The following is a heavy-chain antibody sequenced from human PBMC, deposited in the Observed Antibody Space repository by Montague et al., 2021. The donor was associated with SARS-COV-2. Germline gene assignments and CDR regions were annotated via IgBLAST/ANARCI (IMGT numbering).Heavy chain of an antibody. CDR2: IYYTGTT. V-gene: IGHV4-39*07. J-gene: IGHJ4*02. CDR3: ARDRGGSSSDY. CDR1: GVSVSSSSYY. D-gene: IGHD3-10*01. Sequence: SETLSLTCTVSGVSVSSSSYYWGWIRQPPGEGLEYIGSIYYTGTTYHNPSLKSRVTISMDTSKNQFSLKLTSVTAADTAVYYCARDRGGSSSDYWGQGTLVTVSS.